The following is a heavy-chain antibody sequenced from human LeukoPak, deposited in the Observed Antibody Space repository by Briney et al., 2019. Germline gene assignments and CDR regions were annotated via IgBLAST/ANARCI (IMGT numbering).Heavy chain of an antibody. D-gene: IGHD2-15*01. V-gene: IGHV1-8*01. Sequence: ASVKVSCTASGYTFTSYDINWVRQATGQGLEWMGWMNPNSGTTGYAQHFKGRVTMTRNTSISSSSMKLSSLPSEAEAVYTFSRGLLSTGAKHPWGQAALVSVCS. CDR3: SRGLLSTGAKHP. J-gene: IGHJ5*02. CDR2: MNPNSGTT. CDR1: GYTFTSYD.